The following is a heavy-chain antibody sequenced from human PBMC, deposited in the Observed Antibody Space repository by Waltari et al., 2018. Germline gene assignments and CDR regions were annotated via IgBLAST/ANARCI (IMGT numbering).Heavy chain of an antibody. D-gene: IGHD6-13*01. J-gene: IGHJ4*02. CDR2: ISWDGGST. Sequence: EVQLVESGGVVVQPGGSLRLSCAASGCTFDDYTMHWVRQAPGKGLEWVSLISWDGGSTYYADSVKGRFTISRDNSKNSLYLQMNSLRTEDTALYYCAASSAGFDYWGQGTLVTVSA. CDR1: GCTFDDYT. V-gene: IGHV3-43*01. CDR3: AASSAGFDY.